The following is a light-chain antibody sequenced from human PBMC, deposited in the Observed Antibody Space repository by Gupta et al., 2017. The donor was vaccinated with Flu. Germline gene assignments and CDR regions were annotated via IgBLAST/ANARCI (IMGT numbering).Light chain of an antibody. CDR2: GAS. CDR1: QSISSY. Sequence: PSSLSASVGDRVTITCRASQSISSYLNWYQHKPGEVPKLLIHGASSLRGGVPSRFSGSGSGTEFTLTISSLQPEDFATYYCQQSYGTPWTFGQGTXVEIK. V-gene: IGKV1-39*01. J-gene: IGKJ1*01. CDR3: QQSYGTPWT.